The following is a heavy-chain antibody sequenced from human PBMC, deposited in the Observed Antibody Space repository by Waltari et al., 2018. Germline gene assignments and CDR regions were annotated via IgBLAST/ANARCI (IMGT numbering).Heavy chain of an antibody. V-gene: IGHV4-34*01. Sequence: QVQLPQWGAGLLKPSETLSLTCAVYGGSFRGYYWSWIRQPPGKGLGWIGEINHSGSTNYNPSLKSRVTISVDTSKNQFSLKLSSVTAADTAVYYCARTAPPYDAFDIWGQGTMVTVSS. CDR3: ARTAPPYDAFDI. J-gene: IGHJ3*02. CDR1: GGSFRGYY. CDR2: INHSGST. D-gene: IGHD2-21*02.